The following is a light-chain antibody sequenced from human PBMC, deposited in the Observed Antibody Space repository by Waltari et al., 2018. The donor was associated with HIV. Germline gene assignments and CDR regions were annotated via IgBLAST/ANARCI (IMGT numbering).Light chain of an antibody. Sequence: DIVMTQSPDSLAVSLGERATINCTSSQSVLDSPNNKNYLSWYQQKTGQPPKLLIYWASTRESGVPDRFSGSGSGTDFTLTISSLQAEDVAVYYCQQYYTSPQTFGQGTKLEIK. J-gene: IGKJ2*01. V-gene: IGKV4-1*01. CDR1: QSVLDSPNNKNY. CDR3: QQYYTSPQT. CDR2: WAS.